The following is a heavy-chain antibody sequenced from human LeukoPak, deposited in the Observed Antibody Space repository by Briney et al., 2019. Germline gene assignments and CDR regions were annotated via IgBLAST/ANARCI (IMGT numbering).Heavy chain of an antibody. CDR1: GFTFSSYA. CDR2: ISGSGGST. J-gene: IGHJ4*02. V-gene: IGHV3-23*01. CDR3: ARDGSERGFDY. D-gene: IGHD3-10*01. Sequence: AGGSLRLSCAACGFTFSSYAMSWVRQAPGKGLEWVSAISGSGGSTYYADSVKGRFTISRDNSKNTLYLQMNSLRAEDTAVYYCARDGSERGFDYWGQGTLVTVSS.